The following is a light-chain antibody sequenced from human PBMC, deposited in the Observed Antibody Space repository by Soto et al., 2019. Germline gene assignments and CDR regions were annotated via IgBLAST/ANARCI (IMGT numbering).Light chain of an antibody. V-gene: IGKV1-17*01. CDR3: LQHNTYPYT. CDR1: QGISNL. Sequence: DIQMTQSPSSLSASVGDRVTITCLAGQGISNLLGWFQHKPGKAPKRLIYAASSLQGGVPSRFSGSGSGTEFTLTITGLQPEDFADYYCLQHNTYPYTFGQGTKLEIK. J-gene: IGKJ2*01. CDR2: AAS.